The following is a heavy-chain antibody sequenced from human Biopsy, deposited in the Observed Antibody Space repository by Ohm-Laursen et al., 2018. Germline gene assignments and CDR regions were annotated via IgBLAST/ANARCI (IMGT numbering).Heavy chain of an antibody. CDR2: IYYSGST. V-gene: IGHV4-59*01. CDR1: GGSIYNFF. J-gene: IGHJ4*02. Sequence: GTLSLTCAVSGGSIYNFFWSWIRQPPGKGLEWIGYIYYSGSTNYNPSLKSRVTISVDRSKNHFSLELSSVTAADTAVYYCARVGVGAPSIDYFDSWGQGALVTVSS. CDR3: ARVGVGAPSIDYFDS. D-gene: IGHD1-26*01.